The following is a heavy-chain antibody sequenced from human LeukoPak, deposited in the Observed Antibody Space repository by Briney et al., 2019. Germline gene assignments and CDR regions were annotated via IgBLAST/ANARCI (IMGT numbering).Heavy chain of an antibody. Sequence: GRSLRLSCAASGFTFSSYGMHWVRQAPGKGLEWVAVIWYDGSNKYYADSVKGRFAISRDNSKNTLYLQMNSLRAEDTAVYYCARFGYSNGMDVWGQGTTVTVSS. J-gene: IGHJ6*02. V-gene: IGHV3-33*01. CDR1: GFTFSSYG. CDR3: ARFGYSNGMDV. D-gene: IGHD3-10*01. CDR2: IWYDGSNK.